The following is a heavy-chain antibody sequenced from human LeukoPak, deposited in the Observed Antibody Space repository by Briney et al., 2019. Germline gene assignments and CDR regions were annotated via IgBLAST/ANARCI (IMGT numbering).Heavy chain of an antibody. Sequence: SETLSLTCAVSGGSISSGGYSWSWIRQPPGKGLEWIGYIYHSGSTYYNPSLKSRVTISVDRSKNQFSLKLSSVTAADTAVYYCARAMYGQRWFFDYWGQGTLVTVSS. CDR3: ARAMYGQRWFFDY. V-gene: IGHV4-30-2*01. CDR2: IYHSGST. CDR1: GGSISSGGYS. J-gene: IGHJ4*02. D-gene: IGHD4-23*01.